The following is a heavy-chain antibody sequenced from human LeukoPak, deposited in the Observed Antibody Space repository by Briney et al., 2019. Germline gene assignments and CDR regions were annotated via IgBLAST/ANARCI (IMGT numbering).Heavy chain of an antibody. J-gene: IGHJ4*02. D-gene: IGHD6-19*01. Sequence: ASVKVSCKASGYTFTGYFIHRVRQAPGQGLEWMGWINPNSGGTNYAQKFQGRVTMTRDTSISTAYMELSRLRSDDTAVYYCARAEYSSGWSLFDYWGQGTLVTVSS. V-gene: IGHV1-2*02. CDR1: GYTFTGYF. CDR2: INPNSGGT. CDR3: ARAEYSSGWSLFDY.